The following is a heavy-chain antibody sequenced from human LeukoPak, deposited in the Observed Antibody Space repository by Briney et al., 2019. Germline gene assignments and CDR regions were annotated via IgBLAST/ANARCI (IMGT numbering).Heavy chain of an antibody. CDR1: GCSISSGGYS. D-gene: IGHD5-18*01. Sequence: SETLSLTCAVSGCSISSGGYSWSWIRQPPGKGLEWIGYIYHSGSTYYNPSLKSRVTISVDRSKNQFSLKLSSVTAADTAVYYCARVQGYSYGNNWFDPWGQGTLVTVSS. J-gene: IGHJ5*02. V-gene: IGHV4-30-2*01. CDR3: ARVQGYSYGNNWFDP. CDR2: IYHSGST.